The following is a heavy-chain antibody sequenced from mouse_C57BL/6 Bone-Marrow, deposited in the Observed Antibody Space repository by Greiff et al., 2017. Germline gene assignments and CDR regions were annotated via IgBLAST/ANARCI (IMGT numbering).Heavy chain of an antibody. J-gene: IGHJ4*01. V-gene: IGHV2-2*01. CDR2: IWSGGST. CDR3: ARHEDENYYAMDY. Sequence: QVQLQQSGPGLVQPSQSLSNTCTVSGFSLTSYGVHWVRQSPGQGLEWLGVIWSGGSTDYNAAFISRLSISKDNSKSQVFFKMNSLQADDTAIYXCARHEDENYYAMDYWGQGTSVTVSS. CDR1: GFSLTSYG.